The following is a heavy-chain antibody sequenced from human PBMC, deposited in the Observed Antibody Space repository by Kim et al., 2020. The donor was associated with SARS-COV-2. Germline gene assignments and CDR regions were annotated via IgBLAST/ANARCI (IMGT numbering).Heavy chain of an antibody. D-gene: IGHD2-15*01. CDR3: AGEVVATENYYYYGMDV. V-gene: IGHV4-39*02. J-gene: IGHJ6*02. CDR2: IYYSGST. CDR1: GGSISSNSCY. Sequence: SETLSLTCTVSGGSISSNSCYWGWIRQPPGKGLEWIGSIYYSGSTYYNPSLKSRVTISVYTSKNQFSLKLSSVTAADTAVYYCAGEVVATENYYYYGMDVWGQGTTVTVSS.